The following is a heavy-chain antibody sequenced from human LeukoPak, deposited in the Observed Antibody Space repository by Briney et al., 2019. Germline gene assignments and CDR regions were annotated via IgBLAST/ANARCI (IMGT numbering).Heavy chain of an antibody. CDR2: IYYSGST. CDR1: GASVSSSSYY. V-gene: IGHV4-61*01. Sequence: SETLSLTCTVSGASVSSSSYYWSWIRQPPGKGLEWIGYIYYSGSTNYNPSLKSRVTISVDTSKNQFSLKLSSVTAADTAVYYCARNTDYDFWSGYYTLDYWGQGTLVTVSS. CDR3: ARNTDYDFWSGYYTLDY. D-gene: IGHD3-3*01. J-gene: IGHJ4*02.